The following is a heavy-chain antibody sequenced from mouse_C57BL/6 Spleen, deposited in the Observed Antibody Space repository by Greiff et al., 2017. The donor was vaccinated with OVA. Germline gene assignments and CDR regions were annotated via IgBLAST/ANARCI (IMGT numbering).Heavy chain of an antibody. V-gene: IGHV10-1*01. D-gene: IGHD1-1*01. CDR1: GFSFNTYA. J-gene: IGHJ2*01. CDR2: IRSKSNNYAT. Sequence: DVKLVESGGGLVQPKGSLKLSCAASGFSFNTYAMNWVRQAPGKGLEWVARIRSKSNNYATYYADSVKDRFTISRDDSESMLYLQMNNLKTEDTAMYYCVRHYYGHFDYWGQGTTLTVSS. CDR3: VRHYYGHFDY.